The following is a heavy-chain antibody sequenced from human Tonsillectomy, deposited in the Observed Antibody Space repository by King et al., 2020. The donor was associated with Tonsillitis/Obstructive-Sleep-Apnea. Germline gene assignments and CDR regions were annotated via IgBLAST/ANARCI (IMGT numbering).Heavy chain of an antibody. CDR3: ARDLEVGATTGLSDY. V-gene: IGHV3-48*03. CDR2: ISSSGSTI. D-gene: IGHD1-26*01. J-gene: IGHJ4*02. CDR1: GFTFSSYE. Sequence: VQLVESGGGLVQPGGSLRLSCAASGFTFSSYEMNWVRQAPGKGLEWVSYISSSGSTIYYADSVKGRFTISRDNAKNSLYLQMNSLRAEDTAVYYCARDLEVGATTGLSDYWGQGTLVTVSS.